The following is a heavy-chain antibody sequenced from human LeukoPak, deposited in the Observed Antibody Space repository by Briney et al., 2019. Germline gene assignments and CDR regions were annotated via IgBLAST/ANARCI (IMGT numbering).Heavy chain of an antibody. J-gene: IGHJ5*02. CDR1: GFTFDDYA. V-gene: IGHV3-9*01. CDR2: ISWNSGSI. D-gene: IGHD2-2*01. Sequence: PGGSLTLSCAASGFTFDDYAMHWVRQAPGKGLEWVSGISWNSGSIGYADSVKGRFTISRDNAKNSLYLQMNSLRAEDTALYYCAKVPCSSTSCYVGWCDPWGRGTLVTVST. CDR3: AKVPCSSTSCYVGWCDP.